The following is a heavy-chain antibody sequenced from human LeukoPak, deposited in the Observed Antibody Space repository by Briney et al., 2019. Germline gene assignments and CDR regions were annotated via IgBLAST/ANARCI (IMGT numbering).Heavy chain of an antibody. CDR2: IKQDGSET. D-gene: IGHD3-10*02. CDR3: ARDMSSDAFDI. CDR1: GFTFSSYA. J-gene: IGHJ3*02. Sequence: PGGSLRLSCEASGFTFSSYAMHWVRQAPGKGLEWVANIKQDGSETYYVDSVKGRFTISRDNAKNSLYLQMNSLRAEDTALYYCARDMSSDAFDIWGQGTMVTVSS. V-gene: IGHV3-7*01.